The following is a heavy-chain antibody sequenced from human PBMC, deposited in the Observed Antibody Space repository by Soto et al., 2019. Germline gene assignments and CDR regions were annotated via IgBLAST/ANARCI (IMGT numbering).Heavy chain of an antibody. CDR2: INHSGST. J-gene: IGHJ3*02. D-gene: IGHD5-18*01. V-gene: IGHV4-34*01. Sequence: SETLSLTCAVYGGSFSGYHWSWIRQPPGKGLEWIGEINHSGSTNYNPSLKSRVTISVDTSKNQFSLKLSSVTAADTAVYYCARAIQLWTTTWQGFDIWGQGTMVTV. CDR1: GGSFSGYH. CDR3: ARAIQLWTTTWQGFDI.